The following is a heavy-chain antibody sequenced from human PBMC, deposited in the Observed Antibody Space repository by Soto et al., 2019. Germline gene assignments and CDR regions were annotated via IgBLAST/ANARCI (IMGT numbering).Heavy chain of an antibody. Sequence: QLQLQESGPGLVKPSETLSLTCSVSGGSISSVSYYWGWIRQPPGKGLEWIGSIYYSGSAYYSPSLKSRVTMPLDTSKNQLSLELRSVTAADAAVYYCARLHCNSPNCVPLDPWGQGTLVTVSS. J-gene: IGHJ5*02. CDR3: ARLHCNSPNCVPLDP. CDR1: GGSISSVSYY. D-gene: IGHD2-2*01. V-gene: IGHV4-39*01. CDR2: IYYSGSA.